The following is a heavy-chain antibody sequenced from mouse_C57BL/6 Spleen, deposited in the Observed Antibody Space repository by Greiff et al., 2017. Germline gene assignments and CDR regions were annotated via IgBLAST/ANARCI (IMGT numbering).Heavy chain of an antibody. J-gene: IGHJ4*01. CDR1: GFSFNTYA. Sequence: EVQLVESGGGLVQPKGSLKLSCAASGFSFNTYAMNWVRQAPGKGLEWVARIRSKSNNYATYYADSVKDRFTISRDDSESMLYLQMNNLETEDTAMYYCVRTAQASYYAMDYWGQGTSVTVSS. CDR3: VRTAQASYYAMDY. CDR2: IRSKSNNYAT. D-gene: IGHD3-2*02. V-gene: IGHV10-1*01.